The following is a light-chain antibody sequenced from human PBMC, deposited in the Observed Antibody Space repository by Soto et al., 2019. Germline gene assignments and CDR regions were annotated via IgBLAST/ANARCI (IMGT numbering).Light chain of an antibody. J-gene: IGLJ1*01. CDR3: GSYTSSSNYV. CDR1: IHYDF. CDR2: EVN. Sequence: QSVLTQPASVSGSPGQSITISCTGYIHYDFVSWYQQHPGTAPKLVIYEVNNRPSGTSDRFSGSKSGHTASLTISGLQTEDEAVYYCGSYTSSSNYVFGNGTKVTVL. V-gene: IGLV2-14*01.